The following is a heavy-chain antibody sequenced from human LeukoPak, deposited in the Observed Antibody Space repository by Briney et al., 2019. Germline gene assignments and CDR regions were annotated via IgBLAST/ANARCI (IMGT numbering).Heavy chain of an antibody. CDR2: ISYDGSNK. Sequence: GGSLRLSCAASGFTVSSNYMSWVRQAPGKGLEWVAVISYDGSNKYYVDSVKGRFTISRDNSKNTLYLQMNSLRAEDTAVYYCAKDQEVAAAGTWGSIDYWGQGTLVTVSS. D-gene: IGHD6-13*01. CDR1: GFTVSSNY. V-gene: IGHV3-30*18. CDR3: AKDQEVAAAGTWGSIDY. J-gene: IGHJ4*02.